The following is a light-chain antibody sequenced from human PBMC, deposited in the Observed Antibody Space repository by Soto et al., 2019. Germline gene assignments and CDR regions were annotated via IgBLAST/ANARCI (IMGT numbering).Light chain of an antibody. Sequence: QSVLTQPRSVSGSPEQSVAISCTGTSSEIGGNNYVSWYQQHPGKAPKLMIYDVTKRPSGVPDRFSGSKSGNTASLTISGLQAEDEADYYCCSYGGTYYVFGTGTKLTVL. CDR2: DVT. CDR1: SSEIGGNNY. V-gene: IGLV2-11*01. CDR3: CSYGGTYYV. J-gene: IGLJ1*01.